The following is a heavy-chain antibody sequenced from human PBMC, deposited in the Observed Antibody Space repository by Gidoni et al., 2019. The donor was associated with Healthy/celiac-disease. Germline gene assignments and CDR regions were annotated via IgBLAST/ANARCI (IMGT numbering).Heavy chain of an antibody. J-gene: IGHJ6*02. D-gene: IGHD2-15*01. CDR2: IKSKTDGGTT. CDR3: TTGYCSGGSCHYAYYYYYGMDI. CDR1: GFTFINAW. V-gene: IGHV3-15*07. Sequence: EVQLVESGGGFVKPGGSLRLSCAASGFTFINAWMNWVRQATGKGLEWGGRIKSKTDGGTTDDAAAVKGRFTISRDDSKNTLYLQMNSLKTEDTAVYYCTTGYCSGGSCHYAYYYYYGMDIWGQGTTVTVS.